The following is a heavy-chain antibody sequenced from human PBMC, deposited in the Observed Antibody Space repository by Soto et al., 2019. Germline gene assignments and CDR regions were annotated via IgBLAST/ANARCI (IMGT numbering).Heavy chain of an antibody. CDR1: GFTFSSYG. V-gene: IGHV3-33*01. CDR2: IWYDGSNK. J-gene: IGHJ4*02. CDR3: ARDVVDTAMAFDY. D-gene: IGHD5-18*01. Sequence: VQLVESGGGVVQPGRSLRLSCAASGFTFSSYGMHWVRQAPGKGLEWVAVIWYDGSNKYYADSVKGRFTISRDNSKNTLYLQMNSLRAEDTAVYYCARDVVDTAMAFDYWGQGTLVTVSS.